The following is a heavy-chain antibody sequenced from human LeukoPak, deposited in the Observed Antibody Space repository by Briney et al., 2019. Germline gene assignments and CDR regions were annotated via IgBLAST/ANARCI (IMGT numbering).Heavy chain of an antibody. J-gene: IGHJ4*02. CDR3: AKAPVTSCRGAYCYPFDS. Sequence: GGSLRLSCAASGFTFSSYEMNWVRQAPGKGLEWVSFISSSGSTIYYADSVKGRFTISRDNAKNSLYLQMNSLRAEDTAVYYCAKAPVTSCRGAYCYPFDSWGQGTLVTVSS. CDR1: GFTFSSYE. V-gene: IGHV3-48*03. D-gene: IGHD2-21*01. CDR2: ISSSGSTI.